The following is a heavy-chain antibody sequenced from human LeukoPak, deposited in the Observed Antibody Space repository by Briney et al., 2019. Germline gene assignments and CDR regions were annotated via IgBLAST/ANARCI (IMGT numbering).Heavy chain of an antibody. V-gene: IGHV3-7*01. CDR1: GFTFSSYS. Sequence: GGSLRLSCAASGFTFSSYSMNWVRQAPGKGLEWVANIKQDGSEKYYVDSVKGRFTISRDNAKNSLYLQMNSLRAEDTAVYYCARDHEGHYYDSSGYFGYWGQGTLVTVSS. CDR3: ARDHEGHYYDSSGYFGY. J-gene: IGHJ4*02. CDR2: IKQDGSEK. D-gene: IGHD3-22*01.